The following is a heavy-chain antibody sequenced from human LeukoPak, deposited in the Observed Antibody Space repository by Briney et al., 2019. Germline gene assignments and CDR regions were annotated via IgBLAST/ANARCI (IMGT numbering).Heavy chain of an antibody. CDR3: ARPGITGSSETLDY. CDR1: GGSFSGYY. V-gene: IGHV4-34*01. CDR2: INHSGST. Sequence: SETLSLTCAVYGGSFSGYYWSWIRQPPGKGLEWIGEINHSGSTNYNPSLKSRVTISVDTSKNQFSLKLSSVPAADTAVYYCARPGITGSSETLDYWGQGTLVTVSS. J-gene: IGHJ4*02. D-gene: IGHD1-20*01.